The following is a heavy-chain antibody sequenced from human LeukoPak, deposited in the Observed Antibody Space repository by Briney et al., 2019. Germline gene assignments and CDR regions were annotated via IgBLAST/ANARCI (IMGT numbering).Heavy chain of an antibody. CDR1: GFTFSSYA. Sequence: GGSLRLSCAASGFTFSSYAMHWVRQAPGKGLEWVAVISFDGSNKYYADSLKGRFTVSRGNSKSTLSLHMNSLRAEDTAVYYCARDGYGGFDGYYSFALDVWGQGTTVTVSS. V-gene: IGHV3-30-3*01. D-gene: IGHD5-12*01. CDR3: ARDGYGGFDGYYSFALDV. CDR2: ISFDGSNK. J-gene: IGHJ6*02.